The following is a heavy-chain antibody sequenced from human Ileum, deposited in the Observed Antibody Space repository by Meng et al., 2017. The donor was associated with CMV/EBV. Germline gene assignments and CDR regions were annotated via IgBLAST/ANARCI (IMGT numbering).Heavy chain of an antibody. V-gene: IGHV4-34*01. CDR2: IKHSGST. J-gene: IGHJ4*02. Sequence: LRLSCAVYGGSFRGYYWSWIRQPPGKGLEWIGEIKHSGSTNYNPSLKSRVTISVQTSKNQFSLKLSSVTAADTAVYYCARPSCGGDCDSGPRYFFDSWGQGTLVTVSS. CDR1: GGSFRGYY. CDR3: ARPSCGGDCDSGPRYFFDS. D-gene: IGHD2-21*01.